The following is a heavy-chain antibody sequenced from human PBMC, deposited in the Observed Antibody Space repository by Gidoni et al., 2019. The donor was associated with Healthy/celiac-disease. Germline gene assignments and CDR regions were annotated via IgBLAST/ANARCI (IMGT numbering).Heavy chain of an antibody. J-gene: IGHJ4*02. CDR2: ISYDGSNK. CDR3: AKDGQYQLLGLYYFDY. D-gene: IGHD2-2*01. V-gene: IGHV3-30*18. Sequence: APGKGLEWVAVISYDGSNKYYADSVKGRFTISRDNSKNTLYLQMNSLRAEDTAVYYCAKDGQYQLLGLYYFDYWGQGTLVTVSS.